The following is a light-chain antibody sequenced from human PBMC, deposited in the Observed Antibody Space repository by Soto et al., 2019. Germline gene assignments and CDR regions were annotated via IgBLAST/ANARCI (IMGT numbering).Light chain of an antibody. CDR3: QQRSNWLT. CDR2: DAS. J-gene: IGKJ4*01. CDR1: QSLSSY. V-gene: IGKV3-11*01. Sequence: EIVLTQSPATLSLSPGERATLSCRASQSLSSYLAWYQQKPGQAPRLLIYDASNSATGIPARFSSSGSGTDFTLTISSLEPEDFAVYYCQQRSNWLTFGGGTKVEIK.